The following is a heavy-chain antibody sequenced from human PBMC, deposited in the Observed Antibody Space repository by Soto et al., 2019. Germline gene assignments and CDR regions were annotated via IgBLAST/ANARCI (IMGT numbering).Heavy chain of an antibody. V-gene: IGHV4-59*08. D-gene: IGHD3-22*01. CDR3: ARATYYYDSSGYYAFDY. Sequence: PSETLSLTCTVSGGSMNTYYWGWFRQPPGKGLEWIGYIYYSGSTNYSPSLKSRVTISVDTSKNQFSLKLSSVTAADTAVYYCARATYYYDSSGYYAFDYWGQGTLVTVSS. CDR1: GGSMNTYY. CDR2: IYYSGST. J-gene: IGHJ4*02.